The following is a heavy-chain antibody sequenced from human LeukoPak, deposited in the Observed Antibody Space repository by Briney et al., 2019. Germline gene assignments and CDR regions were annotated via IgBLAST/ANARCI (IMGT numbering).Heavy chain of an antibody. J-gene: IGHJ4*02. D-gene: IGHD3-10*01. CDR1: GFTFSTYS. V-gene: IGHV3-30*04. CDR3: ARDRFWSRDYKSGGPLHYFDY. CDR2: ISYDGSSK. Sequence: PGRSLRLSCAASGFTFSTYSMHWVRQAPGKGLEWLSVISYDGSSKYFADSVKGRFTISRDNSENTLYLQLNSLRVGDTAVYSCARDRFWSRDYKSGGPLHYFDYWGPGTLVTVSS.